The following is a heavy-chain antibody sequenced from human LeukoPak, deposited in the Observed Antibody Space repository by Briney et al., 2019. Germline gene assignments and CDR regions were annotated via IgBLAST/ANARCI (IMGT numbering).Heavy chain of an antibody. D-gene: IGHD6-6*01. CDR2: INHSGST. Sequence: PSETLSLTCAVYGGSFSGYYWSWIRQPPGKGLEWIGEINHSGSTNYNPSLKSRVTISVDTSKNQFSLKLSSVTAADTAVYYCARRHEYSSSSDYWGQGTLVTVSS. J-gene: IGHJ4*02. V-gene: IGHV4-34*01. CDR3: ARRHEYSSSSDY. CDR1: GGSFSGYY.